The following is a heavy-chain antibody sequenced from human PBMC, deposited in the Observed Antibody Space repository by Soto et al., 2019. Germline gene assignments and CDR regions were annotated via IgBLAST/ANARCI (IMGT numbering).Heavy chain of an antibody. J-gene: IGHJ6*02. CDR2: ISHSGSS. Sequence: TLSLTCAVYGGSFSGFNWNWFRQSPGKGLEWIGEISHSGSSNHNPPLKSRVTISVDTSKNQFSLTVSSVTAADTAVYYCARKSSMAARGLFRYNYYGMDVWGQGTTVTVSS. D-gene: IGHD6-6*01. CDR3: ARKSSMAARGLFRYNYYGMDV. V-gene: IGHV4-34*01. CDR1: GGSFSGFN.